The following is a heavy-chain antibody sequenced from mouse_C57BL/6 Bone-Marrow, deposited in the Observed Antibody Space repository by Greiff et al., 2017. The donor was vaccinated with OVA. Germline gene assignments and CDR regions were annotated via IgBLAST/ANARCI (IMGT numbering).Heavy chain of an antibody. V-gene: IGHV1-64*01. J-gene: IGHJ1*03. CDR3: ARLEWLRYFDV. D-gene: IGHD2-2*01. Sequence: QVQLQQPGAELVKPGASVKLSCKASGYTFTSYWMHWVKQRPGQGLEWIGMIHPNSGSTNYNEKFKSKATLTVDKSSSTAYMQLSSLTSEDSAVYYCARLEWLRYFDVWGTGTTVTVSS. CDR1: GYTFTSYW. CDR2: IHPNSGST.